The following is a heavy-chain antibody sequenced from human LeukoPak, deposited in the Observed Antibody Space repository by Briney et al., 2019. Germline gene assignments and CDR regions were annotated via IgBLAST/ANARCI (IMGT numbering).Heavy chain of an antibody. CDR3: ARCNADIVVVPAAD. CDR1: GGSISSSSYY. Sequence: SETLSLTCTVSGGSISSSSYYWGWIRQPPGKGLEWFGSIYYSGSTYYNPSLKSRVTISVDTSKNQFSLKLSSVTAADTAVYYCARCNADIVVVPAADWGQGTLVTVSS. V-gene: IGHV4-39*07. D-gene: IGHD2-2*01. CDR2: IYYSGST. J-gene: IGHJ4*02.